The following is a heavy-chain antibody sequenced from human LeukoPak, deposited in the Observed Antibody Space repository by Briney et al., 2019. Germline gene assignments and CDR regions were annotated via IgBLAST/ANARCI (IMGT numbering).Heavy chain of an antibody. V-gene: IGHV4-38-2*01. CDR1: GVSISSGYY. D-gene: IGHD3-3*01. CDR3: ARGDFWSAQWNY. CDR2: IYHSGTT. J-gene: IGHJ4*02. Sequence: PSETLSLTCAVSGVSISSGYYWGWIRQSPGKGLEWIGNIYHSGTTYYNPSLKSRVTMSVDTSKNQFSLRLNSVTAADTAVYYCARGDFWSAQWNYWGQGTLVTVST.